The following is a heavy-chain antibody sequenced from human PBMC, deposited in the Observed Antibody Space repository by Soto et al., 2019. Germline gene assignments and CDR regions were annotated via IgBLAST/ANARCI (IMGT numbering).Heavy chain of an antibody. Sequence: QVQLVESGGGVVQPGRSLRLSCATSGFTFSNYGMHWVRQAPGKGLEWVAIIWYDGSNKYYADSVKGRFTISRDNSKNTLYLQRNTLRAADTAVYYCARVGNGWYFDYWGQGTLVTVSS. CDR2: IWYDGSNK. CDR3: ARVGNGWYFDY. V-gene: IGHV3-33*01. D-gene: IGHD6-19*01. CDR1: GFTFSNYG. J-gene: IGHJ4*02.